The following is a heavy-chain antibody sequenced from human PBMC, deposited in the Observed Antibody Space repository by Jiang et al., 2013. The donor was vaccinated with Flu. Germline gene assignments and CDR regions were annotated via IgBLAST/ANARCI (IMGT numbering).Heavy chain of an antibody. Sequence: GSGLVKPSETLSLTCTVSGGSISSSSYFWGWIRQPPGKGLEWIGSINYSGSTHSNASLKSRLTMSVDTSKNQFSLKLSSVTAADTAVYFCVRHEGPAIIIIGVDYWGQGALVTVSS. V-gene: IGHV4-39*01. CDR1: GGSISSSSYF. CDR3: VRHEGPAIIIIGVDY. J-gene: IGHJ4*02. CDR2: INYSGST. D-gene: IGHD7-27*01.